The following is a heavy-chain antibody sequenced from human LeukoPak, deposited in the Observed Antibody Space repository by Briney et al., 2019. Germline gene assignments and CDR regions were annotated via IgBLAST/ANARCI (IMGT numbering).Heavy chain of an antibody. CDR2: IGHSGST. CDR1: GASFHNYY. Sequence: SETLSLTCAVYGASFHNYYWTWIRQPPGKRLEWLGEIGHSGSTNYNPSLNSRVTVSLDTSKNQFSLRLSSVTAADTAVYYCAGGCGGDCYSGFDYWGQGTLVTVSS. J-gene: IGHJ4*02. V-gene: IGHV4-34*01. CDR3: AGGCGGDCYSGFDY. D-gene: IGHD2-21*02.